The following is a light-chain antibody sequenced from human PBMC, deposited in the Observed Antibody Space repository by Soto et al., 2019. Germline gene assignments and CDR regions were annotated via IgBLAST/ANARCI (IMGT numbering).Light chain of an antibody. Sequence: EIVFTQSPGTLSLSPGERATLSCRPSQSVSNNYLAWYQQKLGQAPRLLIYGASNRATGIPDRFSGSGSGTDFTLTISRLEPEDFAVYYCQQYGSSGTFGQGTKVDI. J-gene: IGKJ1*01. CDR1: QSVSNNY. CDR3: QQYGSSGT. V-gene: IGKV3-20*01. CDR2: GAS.